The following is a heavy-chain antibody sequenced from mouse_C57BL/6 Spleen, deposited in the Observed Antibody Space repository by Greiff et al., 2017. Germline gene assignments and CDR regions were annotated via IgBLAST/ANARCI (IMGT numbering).Heavy chain of an antibody. CDR2: IWRGGST. CDR3: AKNWGSSLYYFDY. D-gene: IGHD1-1*01. Sequence: QVQLKESGPGLVQPSQSLSITCTVSGFSLTSYGVHWVRQSPGKGLEWLGVIWRGGSTDYNAAFMSRLSITKDNSKSQVFFKMNSLQADDTAIYYCAKNWGSSLYYFDYWGQGTTLTVSS. J-gene: IGHJ2*01. V-gene: IGHV2-5*01. CDR1: GFSLTSYG.